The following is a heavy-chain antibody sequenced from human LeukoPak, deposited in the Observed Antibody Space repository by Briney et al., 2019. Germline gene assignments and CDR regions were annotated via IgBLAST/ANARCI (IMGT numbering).Heavy chain of an antibody. Sequence: GGSLRLSCAASGFTFSSYSMNWVRQVPGKGLEWVSSISTGSSYIYYADSMQGRFTISRDNAKNSLYLQMNSLRAEDTAVYYCARDPADYNSSDGEDYWGQGTLVTVSS. V-gene: IGHV3-21*01. J-gene: IGHJ4*02. CDR1: GFTFSSYS. CDR2: ISTGSSYI. D-gene: IGHD3-22*01. CDR3: ARDPADYNSSDGEDY.